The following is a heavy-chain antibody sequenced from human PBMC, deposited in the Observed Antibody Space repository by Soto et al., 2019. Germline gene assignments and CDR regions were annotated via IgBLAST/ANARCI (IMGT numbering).Heavy chain of an antibody. CDR1: GFTFSNQA. V-gene: IGHV3-23*01. J-gene: IGHJ4*02. CDR2: ISAEGGLI. D-gene: IGHD6-13*01. Sequence: QPGGSLRLSCAASGFTFSNQAVSWVRQAPGKGLEWVSGISAEGGLIYYADSMKGRFNMSRDNSKNTLYLQMSSLRAEDTAVYFCAKRKGTGAAAKNFDFWGQGTLVTVSS. CDR3: AKRKGTGAAAKNFDF.